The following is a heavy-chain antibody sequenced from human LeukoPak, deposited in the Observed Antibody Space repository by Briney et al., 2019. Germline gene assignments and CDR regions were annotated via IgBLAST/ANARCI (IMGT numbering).Heavy chain of an antibody. J-gene: IGHJ4*02. V-gene: IGHV3-23*01. CDR3: AKDLSPADYYDSSGYYVRGDFDY. D-gene: IGHD3-22*01. Sequence: GGSLRLSCAASGFTFGSYAMTWVRQAPGKGLEWVAGLSGSGGSSYFADAVKGRFTISRHNSKNTRYGQMNSLRAEDTAVYFCAKDLSPADYYDSSGYYVRGDFDYWGQGTLVTVSS. CDR2: LSGSGGSS. CDR1: GFTFGSYA.